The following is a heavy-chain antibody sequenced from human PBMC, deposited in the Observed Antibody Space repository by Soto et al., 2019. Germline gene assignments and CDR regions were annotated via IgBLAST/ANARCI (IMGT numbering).Heavy chain of an antibody. D-gene: IGHD4-17*01. V-gene: IGHV4-4*02. Sequence: SETLSLTCAVSGGSISSSNWWSWVRQPPGKGLEWIGEIYHSGSTNYNPSLKSRVTISVDKSKNQFSLKLSSVTAADTAVYYCARGLWERTVTKTRTHVYYYYGMDVWGQGTTVTVSS. CDR1: GGSISSSNW. CDR2: IYHSGST. CDR3: ARGLWERTVTKTRTHVYYYYGMDV. J-gene: IGHJ6*02.